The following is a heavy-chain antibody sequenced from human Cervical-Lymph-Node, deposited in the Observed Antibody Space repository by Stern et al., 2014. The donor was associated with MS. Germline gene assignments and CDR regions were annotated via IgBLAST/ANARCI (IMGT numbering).Heavy chain of an antibody. J-gene: IGHJ4*02. Sequence: QVQLQESGPGLVKPSETLSRTCTVSGGSISSSYYWGWIRQSSGKGLEWSGSIDDTGRTFYNPSLKSRVTISKDTSKTHFHLNLRCVAAADTAVYYCVRQVTVRSRFDYWGQGTLVTVSS. V-gene: IGHV4-39*01. D-gene: IGHD4-11*01. CDR1: GGSISSSYY. CDR2: IDDTGRT. CDR3: VRQVTVRSRFDY.